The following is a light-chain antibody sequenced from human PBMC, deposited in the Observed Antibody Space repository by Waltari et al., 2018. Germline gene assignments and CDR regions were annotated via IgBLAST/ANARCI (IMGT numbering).Light chain of an antibody. V-gene: IGKV1-16*01. J-gene: IGKJ1*01. CDR2: GAS. CDR3: QQGYSYPRT. Sequence: DIQMTQSPSSLSASVGDTVTITCQASQGIGNNLNWYQQKPGKAPKLLIYGASSLQSWIPSRFSGSGSGTDFTLTINSLQPEDFATYYCQQGYSYPRTFGQGTKVEIK. CDR1: QGIGNN.